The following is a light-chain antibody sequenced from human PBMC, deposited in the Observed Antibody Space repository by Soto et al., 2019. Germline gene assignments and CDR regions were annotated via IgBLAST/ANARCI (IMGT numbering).Light chain of an antibody. CDR3: QQYAGSPT. J-gene: IGKJ5*01. V-gene: IGKV3-20*01. CDR2: AAS. Sequence: EIVLTQSPATLSLSPGERATLSCWASQSVASTYLGWYQQKPGQAPRLLIYAASSRATGISDSFGGSGSRTYFTLTISRQEPEYFALYYCQQYAGSPTFGQGTRLEIK. CDR1: QSVASTY.